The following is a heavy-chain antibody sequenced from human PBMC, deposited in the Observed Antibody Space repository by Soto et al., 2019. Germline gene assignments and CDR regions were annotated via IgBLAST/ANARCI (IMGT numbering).Heavy chain of an antibody. D-gene: IGHD3-3*01. CDR1: GFPFSNAW. CDR3: DVLFGSRSSCRTDY. V-gene: IGHV3-15*07. Sequence: EAQLGESGGGWVKPGGSLSLSCSASGFPFSNAWMNLVRQAPGKGLEWVGRIKSKTDGGTTDDAAPVKGRFSISRADSKNMKYLQMNSLNTEDRAVDYCDVLFGSRSSCRTDYWGQGTLVTVSS. CDR2: IKSKTDGGTT. J-gene: IGHJ4*02.